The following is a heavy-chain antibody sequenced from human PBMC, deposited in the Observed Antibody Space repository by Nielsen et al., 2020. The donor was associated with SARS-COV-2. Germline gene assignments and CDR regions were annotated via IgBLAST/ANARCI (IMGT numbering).Heavy chain of an antibody. V-gene: IGHV3-11*04. J-gene: IGHJ4*02. CDR3: ASNGWLDY. Sequence: GGSLRLSCAASGFALSDHFMSWIRQAPGKGLEWISYISNRESGSVTYYADSVKGRFTISRDSAKSSLYLQMNSLRAEDTAVYYCASNGWLDYWGQGTLVTVSS. CDR2: ISNRESGSVT. CDR1: GFALSDHF. D-gene: IGHD6-19*01.